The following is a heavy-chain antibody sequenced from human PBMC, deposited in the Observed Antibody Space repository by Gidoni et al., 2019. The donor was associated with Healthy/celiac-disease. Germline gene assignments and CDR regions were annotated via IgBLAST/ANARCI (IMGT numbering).Heavy chain of an antibody. D-gene: IGHD3-10*01. V-gene: IGHV3-33*01. CDR2: IWYDGSNK. J-gene: IGHJ4*02. CDR3: AREPQPMVRGVIHFDY. Sequence: VKGLEWVAVIWYDGSNKYYADSVKGRFTISRDNSKNTLYLQMNSLSAEDTAVYYCAREPQPMVRGVIHFDYWGQGTLVTVSS.